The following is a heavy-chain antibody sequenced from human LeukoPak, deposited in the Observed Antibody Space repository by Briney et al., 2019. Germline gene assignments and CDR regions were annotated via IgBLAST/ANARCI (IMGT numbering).Heavy chain of an antibody. J-gene: IGHJ4*02. Sequence: GGSLRLSCAASGFTFSSYAMSWVRQAPGKGLEWVSGISHSGSRIYYADSVKGRFTISRDNSKNTLYLQMNSLRAEDTAVYYCAKDPGTTGTRTLDYWGQGTLVTVSS. CDR1: GFTFSSYA. V-gene: IGHV3-23*01. CDR3: AKDPGTTGTRTLDY. D-gene: IGHD1-1*01. CDR2: ISHSGSRI.